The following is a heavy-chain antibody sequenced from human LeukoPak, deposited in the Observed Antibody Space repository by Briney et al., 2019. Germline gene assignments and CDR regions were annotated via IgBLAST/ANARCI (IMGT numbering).Heavy chain of an antibody. CDR1: GYTFTGYY. CDR2: INPNSGGT. Sequence: GASVKVSCKASGYTFTGYYMHWVRQAPGQGLEWMGWINPNSGGTNYAQKFQGRVTMTRDTSISTAYMELSRLRSDDTAVYYCARELYDILTGSLGGLGYWGQGTLVTVSS. D-gene: IGHD3-9*01. CDR3: ARELYDILTGSLGGLGY. J-gene: IGHJ4*02. V-gene: IGHV1-2*02.